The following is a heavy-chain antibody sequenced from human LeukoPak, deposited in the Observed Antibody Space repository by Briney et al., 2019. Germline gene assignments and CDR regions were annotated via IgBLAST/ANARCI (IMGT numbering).Heavy chain of an antibody. D-gene: IGHD4-17*01. J-gene: IGHJ2*01. CDR2: IDPNSGGT. CDR3: ARTTVTAGWYFDL. Sequence: AASVKVSCKSPGNSFAHYYLHWVRQAPGQGLEWVGWIDPNSGGTAYAQKFQGRVTMTRDTSISTVYMELSSLRSDDTAIYYCARTTVTAGWYFDLWGRVTLVTVSS. V-gene: IGHV1-2*02. CDR1: GNSFAHYY.